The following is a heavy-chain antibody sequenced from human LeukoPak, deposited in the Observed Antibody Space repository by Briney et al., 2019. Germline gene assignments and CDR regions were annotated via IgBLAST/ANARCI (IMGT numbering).Heavy chain of an antibody. CDR1: GGSISSSSYY. Sequence: KPSETLSLTCTVSGGSISSSSYYWGWIRQPPGKGLEWIGSIYYSGSTYYNPSLKSRVTISVDTSKNQFSLKLSSVTAADTAVYYCARLLSGWYYYYYGMDVWGQGTTVTVSS. D-gene: IGHD6-19*01. J-gene: IGHJ6*02. CDR2: IYYSGST. V-gene: IGHV4-39*01. CDR3: ARLLSGWYYYYYGMDV.